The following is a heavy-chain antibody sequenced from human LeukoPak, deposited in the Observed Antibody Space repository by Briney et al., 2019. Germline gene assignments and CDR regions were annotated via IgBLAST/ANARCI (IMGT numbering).Heavy chain of an antibody. J-gene: IGHJ4*02. Sequence: WVRQPPGKGLEWIGSIYYSGSTYYTPSLKSRVTISVDTSKNQFSLKLSSVTAADSAVYYCATSGSYRIYFFDYWGQGTLVTVSS. V-gene: IGHV4-39*07. CDR2: IYYSGST. D-gene: IGHD1-26*01. CDR3: ATSGSYRIYFFDY.